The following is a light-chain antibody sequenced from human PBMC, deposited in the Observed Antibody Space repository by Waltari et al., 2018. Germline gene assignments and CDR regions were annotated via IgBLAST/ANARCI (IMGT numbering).Light chain of an antibody. CDR2: GAS. Sequence: EIVLTQSPGTLSLSPGERATLSGRASQSVSSSYLAWYQQKPGQAPRHLIYGASSRTTGIPDRFSGSGSGTDFTLTISRLEPEDFAVYYCQQYGSSPPYTFGQGTKLEIK. CDR1: QSVSSSY. CDR3: QQYGSSPPYT. V-gene: IGKV3-20*01. J-gene: IGKJ2*01.